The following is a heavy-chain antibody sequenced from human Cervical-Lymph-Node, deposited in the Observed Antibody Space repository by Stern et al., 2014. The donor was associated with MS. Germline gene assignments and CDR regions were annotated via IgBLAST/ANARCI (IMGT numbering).Heavy chain of an antibody. CDR3: ARDSVRYGDYSLFDY. V-gene: IGHV3-30*01. J-gene: IGHJ4*02. CDR2: LSYEGSNK. CDR1: GFTFSDYA. D-gene: IGHD4-17*01. Sequence: VQLVESGGGVVQPGRSLRLSCAPSGFTFSDYAMHWVRQAPGKGLEWVAVLSYEGSNKYYADSVKGRFTISRDNSKNTLYLQMNSLRAEDTAVYFCARDSVRYGDYSLFDYWGQGTRVTVSS.